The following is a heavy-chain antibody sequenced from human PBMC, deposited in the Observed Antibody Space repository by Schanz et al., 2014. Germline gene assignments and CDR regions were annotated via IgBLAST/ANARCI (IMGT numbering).Heavy chain of an antibody. CDR2: INSVGSNT. Sequence: EVKMVESGGGLVQPGGSLRLSCAASGFTFSSHWMHWVRQDPGKGLVWVARINSVGSNTDYADSVTGRFTISRDNAKNTLYLQMNTLRAEDTAVYFCAKDLGVDCGDGCFNWYFDLWGRGTLVTVSS. V-gene: IGHV3-74*02. J-gene: IGHJ2*01. CDR3: AKDLGVDCGDGCFNWYFDL. CDR1: GFTFSSHW. D-gene: IGHD2-21*02.